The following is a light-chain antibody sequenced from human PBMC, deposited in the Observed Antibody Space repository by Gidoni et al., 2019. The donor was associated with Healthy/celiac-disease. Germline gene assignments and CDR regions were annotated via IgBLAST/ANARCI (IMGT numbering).Light chain of an antibody. CDR3: MQALQTRT. J-gene: IGKJ1*01. Sequence: LPLTPGEPDSISGRSSQSLLHRNGYNYVDWYLQKPGQSPQLLIYLGSNRASGVPDRFSGSGSGTDFTLKISRVEAEDVGVYYCMQALQTRTFGQGTKVEIK. CDR1: QSLLHRNGYNY. V-gene: IGKV2-28*01. CDR2: LGS.